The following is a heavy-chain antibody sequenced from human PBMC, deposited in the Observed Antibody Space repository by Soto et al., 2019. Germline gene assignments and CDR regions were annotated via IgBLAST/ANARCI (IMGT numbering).Heavy chain of an antibody. CDR2: FDPEDGET. V-gene: IGHV1-24*01. CDR1: GYTLTELS. J-gene: IGHJ3*02. CDR3: ATFGSGEGRHRLAFDI. Sequence: ASVKVSCKVSGYTLTELSMHWVRQAPGKGLEWMGGFDPEDGETIYAQKFQGRVTMTEDTSTDTAYMELSSLRSEDTAVYYCATFGSGEGRHRLAFDIWGQGTMVTVS. D-gene: IGHD2-15*01.